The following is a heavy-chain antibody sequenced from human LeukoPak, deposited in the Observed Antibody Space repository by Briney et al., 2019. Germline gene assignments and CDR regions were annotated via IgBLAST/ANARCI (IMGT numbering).Heavy chain of an antibody. V-gene: IGHV3-48*01. CDR2: ISSSSSTI. CDR3: ASGDIQLWFY. J-gene: IGHJ4*02. D-gene: IGHD5-18*01. CDR1: GFTFSSYS. Sequence: GGSLRLSCAASGFTFSSYSMNWVRQAPGKGLEWVSYISSSSSTIYYAGSVKGRFTISRDNSKNTLYLQMNSLRAEDTAVYYCASGDIQLWFYWGQGTLVTVSS.